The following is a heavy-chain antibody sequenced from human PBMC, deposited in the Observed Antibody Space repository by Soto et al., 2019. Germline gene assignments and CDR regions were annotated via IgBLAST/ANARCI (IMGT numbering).Heavy chain of an antibody. CDR3: ATPRDRWELLFYFDY. V-gene: IGHV1-69*12. Sequence: QVQLVQSGAEVKKPGSSVKVSCKASGGTFSSYAISWVRQAPGQGLEWMGGIIPIFGTANNAQKFQGRVTITADASTSTAYMELSSLRFEVTAVYYCATPRDRWELLFYFDYWGQGTLVTVSS. J-gene: IGHJ4*02. CDR1: GGTFSSYA. CDR2: IIPIFGTA. D-gene: IGHD1-26*01.